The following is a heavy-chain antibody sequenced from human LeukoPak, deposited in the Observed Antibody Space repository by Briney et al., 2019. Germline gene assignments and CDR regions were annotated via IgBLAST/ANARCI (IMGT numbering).Heavy chain of an antibody. CDR1: GFMFRDYW. Sequence: PGGSLRLSCAVSGFMFRDYWMAWVRQAPGKGREWVANIRQDGDDKDYVESVRGRFTISRDNAQKSLSLQMDSLRVEDSAVYHCGRWGITAALDRWGQGTLVSVSS. CDR3: GRWGITAALDR. J-gene: IGHJ5*02. D-gene: IGHD2-2*01. CDR2: IRQDGDDK. V-gene: IGHV3-7*01.